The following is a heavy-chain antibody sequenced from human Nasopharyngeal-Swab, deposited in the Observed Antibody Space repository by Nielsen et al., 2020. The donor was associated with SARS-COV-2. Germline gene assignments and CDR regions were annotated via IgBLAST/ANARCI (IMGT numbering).Heavy chain of an antibody. CDR1: GYTFTSYG. CDR3: ARDSDDFWSVKNWGYYYYYGMDV. V-gene: IGHV1-18*01. D-gene: IGHD3-3*01. J-gene: IGHJ6*02. Sequence: ASVKVSCKASGYTFTSYGISWVRQAPGQGLEWMGWISAYNGNTNYAQKLQGRVTMTTDTSTSTAYMELRSLRSDDTAVYYCARDSDDFWSVKNWGYYYYYGMDVWGQGTTATVSS. CDR2: ISAYNGNT.